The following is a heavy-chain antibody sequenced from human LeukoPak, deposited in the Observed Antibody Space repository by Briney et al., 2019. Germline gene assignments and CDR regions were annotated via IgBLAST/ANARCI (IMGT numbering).Heavy chain of an antibody. D-gene: IGHD3-10*01. Sequence: ASVKVSCKASGGTFSSYAISWVRQAPGQGLEWMGRIIPILGIANYAQKFQGRVTITADKSTSTAYMELSSLRSEDTAVYYCARDLRAYGSGSWFGMDVWGQGTTVTVSS. CDR2: IIPILGIA. CDR3: ARDLRAYGSGSWFGMDV. J-gene: IGHJ6*02. V-gene: IGHV1-69*04. CDR1: GGTFSSYA.